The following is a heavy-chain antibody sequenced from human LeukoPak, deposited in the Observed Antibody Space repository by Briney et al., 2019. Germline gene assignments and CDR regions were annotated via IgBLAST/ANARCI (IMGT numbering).Heavy chain of an antibody. Sequence: ASVKVSCKASGYTFSNYYMQWVRQAPGQGLEWMGLINPTGTGTNYAQKFRGRVTLTRDTSTTTVYMELSSLRSEDSAVYYCAREESGGYFDYWGQGTLVTVSS. J-gene: IGHJ4*02. V-gene: IGHV1-46*01. CDR2: INPTGTGT. CDR3: AREESGGYFDY. D-gene: IGHD2-8*02. CDR1: GYTFSNYY.